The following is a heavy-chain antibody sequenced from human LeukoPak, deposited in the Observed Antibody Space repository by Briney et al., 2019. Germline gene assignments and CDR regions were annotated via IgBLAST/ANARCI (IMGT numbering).Heavy chain of an antibody. CDR1: GFTFSSYW. J-gene: IGHJ4*02. V-gene: IGHV3-7*02. D-gene: IGHD6-13*01. CDR2: IKQDGSDK. CDR3: AKLHSSSWR. Sequence: PGGSLRPSCAASGFTFSSYWMSWVRQAPGKGLEWVANIKQDGSDKYYVDSLKGRFSISRDNAKNSLYLQMNSLRAEDTAVYYCAKLHSSSWRWGQGALVTVSS.